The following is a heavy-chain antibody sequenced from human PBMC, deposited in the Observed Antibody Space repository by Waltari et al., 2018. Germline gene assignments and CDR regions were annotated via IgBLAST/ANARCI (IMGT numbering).Heavy chain of an antibody. Sequence: HAQLRQWGAGLLKPSETLSLTCAVYGGTFNDYFWTWVRRSPGKGPEWLGEINHSGSTNYNPSLRSRITVSVDTSKNQFSLKLSSVTAADTATYYCARGGSTFGLGDWSQGSLVTVSS. CDR3: ARGGSTFGLGD. CDR2: INHSGST. CDR1: GGTFNDYF. D-gene: IGHD3-10*01. V-gene: IGHV4-34*02. J-gene: IGHJ4*02.